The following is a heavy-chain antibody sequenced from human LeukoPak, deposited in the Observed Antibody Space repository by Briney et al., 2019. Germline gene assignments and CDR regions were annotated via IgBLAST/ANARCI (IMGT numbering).Heavy chain of an antibody. CDR2: INHSGST. Sequence: PSETLSHTCAVYGGSFSGYYWSWIRQPPGKGLEWIGEINHSGSTNYNPSLKSRVTISVDTSKNQFSLKLSSVTAADTAVYYCARAGRYSYGYKFDYWGQGTLVTVSS. D-gene: IGHD5-18*01. CDR1: GGSFSGYY. CDR3: ARAGRYSYGYKFDY. V-gene: IGHV4-34*01. J-gene: IGHJ4*02.